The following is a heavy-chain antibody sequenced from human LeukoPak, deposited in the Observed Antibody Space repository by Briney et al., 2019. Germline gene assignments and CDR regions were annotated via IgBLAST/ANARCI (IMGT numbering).Heavy chain of an antibody. J-gene: IGHJ4*02. CDR1: GFTFSNYW. CDR3: ARYGGSYSFDN. CDR2: IKQDGSER. D-gene: IGHD1-26*01. V-gene: IGHV3-7*01. Sequence: PGGSLRLSCAASGFTFSNYWMSWVRQAPGKGLEWVANIKQDGSERYYVDSVKGRFTISRDNAKNSLYLQMNSLRAEDTAVYYCARYGGSYSFDNWGQGTLVTVSS.